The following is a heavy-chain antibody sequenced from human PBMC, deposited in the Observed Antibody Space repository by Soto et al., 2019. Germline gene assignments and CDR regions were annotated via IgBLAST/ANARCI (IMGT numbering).Heavy chain of an antibody. CDR1: GFTFSNAW. J-gene: IGHJ4*02. V-gene: IGHV3-15*07. CDR3: TTEIWETAMVISVY. CDR2: IKSKTDGGTT. D-gene: IGHD5-18*01. Sequence: GGSLRLSCAASGFTFSNAWMNWVRQAPGKGLEWVGRIKSKTDGGTTDYAAPVKGRFTISRDDSKNTLYLQMNSLKTEDTAVYYCTTEIWETAMVISVYWGQGTLVTVSS.